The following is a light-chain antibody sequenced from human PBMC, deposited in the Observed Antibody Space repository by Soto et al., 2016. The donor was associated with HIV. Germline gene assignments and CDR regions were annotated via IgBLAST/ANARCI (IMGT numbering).Light chain of an antibody. J-gene: IGLJ2*01. Sequence: SYDLTQPPSVSVSPGQTASITCSGNKLGNKYACWYQQKPGQSPVLVMYQDNKRPSGIPERFSGSDSGNTATLTINGTQSMDEADYFCQAWDSGIAVFGGGTKLTVL. CDR3: QAWDSGIAV. CDR1: KLGNKY. V-gene: IGLV3-1*01. CDR2: QDN.